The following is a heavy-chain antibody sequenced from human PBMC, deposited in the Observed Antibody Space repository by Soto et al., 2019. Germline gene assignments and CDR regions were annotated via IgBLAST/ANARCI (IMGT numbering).Heavy chain of an antibody. CDR3: AKDIVVVPAAMFDY. V-gene: IGHV3-23*01. D-gene: IGHD2-2*01. CDR1: GFTFSSYA. CDR2: ISGSGGTT. Sequence: GGSLRLSCAASGFTFSSYAMSWVRQAPGKGLEWVSAISGSGGTTYYADSMKGRFTISRDNSKNTLYLQMNSLRAEDTAVYYCAKDIVVVPAAMFDYWGQGTLVTVSS. J-gene: IGHJ4*02.